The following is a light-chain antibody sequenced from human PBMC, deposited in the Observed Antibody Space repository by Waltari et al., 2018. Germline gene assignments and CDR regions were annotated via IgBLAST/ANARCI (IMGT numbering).Light chain of an antibody. CDR2: KVS. Sequence: DVVMTQSPLSLSITPGQPASMTCRSSQSLLHSNGNTYLRWFLQKPGQPPRRLIYKVSNRDSGVPDRCTGSGAGTDFTLKISRVEAEDVGDYYCMQGTHFPLTFGGGTKVEIK. CDR1: QSLLHSNGNTY. CDR3: MQGTHFPLT. V-gene: IGKV2-30*02. J-gene: IGKJ4*01.